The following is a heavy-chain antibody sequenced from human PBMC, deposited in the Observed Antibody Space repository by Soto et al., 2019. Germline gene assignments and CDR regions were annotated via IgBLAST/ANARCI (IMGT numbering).Heavy chain of an antibody. CDR2: ISGSGGST. V-gene: IGHV3-23*01. J-gene: IGHJ4*02. Sequence: GGSLRLSCAASGFTFSSYAMSWVRQAPGKGLEWVSAISGSGGSTYYADSVKGRFTISRDNSKNTLYLQMNSLRAEDTVVYYCAKGSRHSNYYFDYWGQGTLVTVSS. CDR3: AKGSRHSNYYFDY. CDR1: GFTFSSYA. D-gene: IGHD4-4*01.